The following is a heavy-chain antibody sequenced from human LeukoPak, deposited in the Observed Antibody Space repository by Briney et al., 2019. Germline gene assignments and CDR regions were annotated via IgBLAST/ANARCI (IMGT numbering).Heavy chain of an antibody. CDR1: GFTFSSYA. J-gene: IGHJ4*02. CDR2: ISYDGSNK. Sequence: GGSLRLSCAASGFTFSSYAMHWVRQAPGKGLEWVAVISYDGSNKYYADSVKGRFTISRDNSKNTLYLQMNSLRAEDTAVYYCAKDIRWSPSVANYWGQGTLVTVSS. CDR3: AKDIRWSPSVANY. V-gene: IGHV3-30-3*01. D-gene: IGHD4-23*01.